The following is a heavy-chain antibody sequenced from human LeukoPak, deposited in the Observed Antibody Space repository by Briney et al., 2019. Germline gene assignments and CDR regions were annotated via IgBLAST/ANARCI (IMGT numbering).Heavy chain of an antibody. V-gene: IGHV1-69*13. J-gene: IGHJ6*02. Sequence: SVKVSCTASGGTFSSYAISWVRQAPGQGLEWMGGIIPIFGTANYAQKFQGRVTITADESTSTAYMELSSLRSEDTAVYYCARDRGSYFDYYYYGMDVWGQGTTVTVSS. D-gene: IGHD1-26*01. CDR1: GGTFSSYA. CDR3: ARDRGSYFDYYYYGMDV. CDR2: IIPIFGTA.